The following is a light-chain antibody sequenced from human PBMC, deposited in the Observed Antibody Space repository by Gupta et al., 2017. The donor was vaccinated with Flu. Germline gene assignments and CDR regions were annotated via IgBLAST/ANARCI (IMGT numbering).Light chain of an antibody. J-gene: IGKJ1*01. CDR2: AAS. CDR3: QQSYSSRS. Sequence: DIQMTQSPSSLSASIGDRVTITCRAGRSISSYLNWYQVKPGQAPKHLIYAASNLQTGVPSRFSGSGSGTDYTLTSSRRQPEDFANYYGQQSYSSRSFDQGTKVEI. CDR1: RSISSY. V-gene: IGKV1-39*01.